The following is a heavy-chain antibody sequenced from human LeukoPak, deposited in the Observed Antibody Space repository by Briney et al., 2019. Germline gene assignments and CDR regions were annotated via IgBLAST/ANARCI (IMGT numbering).Heavy chain of an antibody. CDR1: GFTFSRFS. V-gene: IGHV3-48*01. D-gene: IGHD3-16*01. Sequence: GGSLRLSCVASGFTFSRFSMNWARQAPGKGLEWISYVSSGSITTYYADSVKGRFTISRDNAKNSLYLQMNSLRAEDTAVYYCARDLGSFSSGPPFDYWGQGSLVTVSS. J-gene: IGHJ4*02. CDR2: VSSGSITT. CDR3: ARDLGSFSSGPPFDY.